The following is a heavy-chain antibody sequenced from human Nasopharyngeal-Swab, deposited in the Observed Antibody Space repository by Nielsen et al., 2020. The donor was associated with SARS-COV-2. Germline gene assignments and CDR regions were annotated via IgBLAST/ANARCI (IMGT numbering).Heavy chain of an antibody. CDR2: VSWNSGNI. CDR3: ARDPATGALDH. V-gene: IGHV3-9*01. D-gene: IGHD1-26*01. Sequence: GGSLRLSCAASGFTFSAHYMDWVRQAPGKGLEWVSSVSWNSGNIGYADSVKGRFTISRDNAKNSLYLQMHSLRADDTALYYCARDPATGALDHWGQGTLVTVSS. J-gene: IGHJ4*02. CDR1: GFTFSAHY.